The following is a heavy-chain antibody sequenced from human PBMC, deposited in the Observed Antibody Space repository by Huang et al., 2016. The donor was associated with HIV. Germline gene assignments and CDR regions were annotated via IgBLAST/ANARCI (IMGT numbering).Heavy chain of an antibody. CDR2: IRYDGNNY. Sequence: QVQLVESGGGVVQPGGSLRLSCTASGFTFGRFGMHWGRQAPGKGLEWVAVIRYDGNNYYYADSVRGRFTISRDNSKDTLYLQMNRLRPDDSAVYYCAKDLTYTFGRHFDYWGRGTLVTVSS. CDR1: GFTFGRFG. CDR3: AKDLTYTFGRHFDY. J-gene: IGHJ4*02. D-gene: IGHD3-3*01. V-gene: IGHV3-30*02.